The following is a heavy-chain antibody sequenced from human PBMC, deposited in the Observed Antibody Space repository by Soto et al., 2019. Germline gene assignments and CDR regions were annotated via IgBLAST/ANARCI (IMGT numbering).Heavy chain of an antibody. CDR2: INAGNGNT. D-gene: IGHD3-22*01. Sequence: EASVKVSCKASGYTFTSYAMHWVRQAPGQRLEWMGWINAGNGNTKYSQKFQGRVTITRDTSASTAYMELSSLRSEDTAVYYCARAFYDSSGYYYSAFDYWGQGTLVTVSS. J-gene: IGHJ4*02. CDR3: ARAFYDSSGYYYSAFDY. CDR1: GYTFTSYA. V-gene: IGHV1-3*01.